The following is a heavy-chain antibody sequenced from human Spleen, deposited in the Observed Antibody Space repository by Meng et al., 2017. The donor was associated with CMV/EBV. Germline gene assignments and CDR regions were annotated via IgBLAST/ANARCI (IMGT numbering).Heavy chain of an antibody. V-gene: IGHV1-2*02. Sequence: ASVKVSCKASGYTFTGYYMHWVRQAPGQGLEWMGWINPNSGGTNYAQKFQGRVTMTRDTSISTAYMELNSLTSDDTAVYYCARDSFEFLGAIGWGAFDPWGQGTLVTVSS. CDR3: ARDSFEFLGAIGWGAFDP. J-gene: IGHJ5*02. CDR1: GYTFTGYY. CDR2: INPNSGGT. D-gene: IGHD3-16*01.